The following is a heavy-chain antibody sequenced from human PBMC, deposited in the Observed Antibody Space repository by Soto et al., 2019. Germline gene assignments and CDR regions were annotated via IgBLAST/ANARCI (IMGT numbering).Heavy chain of an antibody. V-gene: IGHV4-4*07. CDR1: GDSISRYY. Sequence: QVQLQESGPGLVEPSETLSLTCTVSGDSISRYYWSWIRQSAGKGLEWIGRISATGTTYYISSLKSRITLSVDTSKNQFPLNLKFVTAADTAVYFCARDQSGAADIWGQGTIVTVS. CDR3: ARDQSGAADI. CDR2: ISATGTT. D-gene: IGHD7-27*01. J-gene: IGHJ3*02.